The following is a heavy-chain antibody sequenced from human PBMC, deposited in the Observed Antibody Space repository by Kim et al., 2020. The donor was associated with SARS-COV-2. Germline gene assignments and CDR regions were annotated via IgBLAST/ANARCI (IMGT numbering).Heavy chain of an antibody. Sequence: GGSLRLSCAASGFTFSSYAMSWVRQAPGKGLEWVSAISGSGGSTYYADSVKGRFTISRDNSKNTLSLQMNSLRAEDTAIYYCAKTLGWAYYDGMDGWGQGTTLTVPS. D-gene: IGHD7-27*01. CDR2: ISGSGGST. CDR3: AKTLGWAYYDGMDG. J-gene: IGHJ6*02. V-gene: IGHV3-23*01. CDR1: GFTFSSYA.